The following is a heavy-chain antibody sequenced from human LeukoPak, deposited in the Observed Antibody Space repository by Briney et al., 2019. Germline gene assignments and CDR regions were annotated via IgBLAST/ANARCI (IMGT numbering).Heavy chain of an antibody. CDR2: IYYSGST. J-gene: IGHJ4*02. Sequence: SETLSLTCTVSGGSISSSSYYWGWIRQPPGKGLEWIGSIYYSGSTYYNPSLKSRVTISVDTSKNQFSLKLSSVTAADTAVYYCARQSGYGSGSYYNFGYWGQGTLVTVSS. V-gene: IGHV4-39*01. CDR3: ARQSGYGSGSYYNFGY. CDR1: GGSISSSSYY. D-gene: IGHD3-10*01.